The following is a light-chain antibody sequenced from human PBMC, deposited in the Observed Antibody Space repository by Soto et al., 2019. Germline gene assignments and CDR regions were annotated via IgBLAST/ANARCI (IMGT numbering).Light chain of an antibody. CDR2: WAS. V-gene: IGKV4-1*01. Sequence: DIVMTQSPDSLTVSLGESATINCKSSQSLLYSSNNKTYLACYQHRPGQSAKMLIFWASSREPVVPDRFAGSGSETDFTLTISSLQAEDAAAYYCQQYYSDFFTFGQGTRLEIK. J-gene: IGKJ2*01. CDR3: QQYYSDFFT. CDR1: QSLLYSSNNKTY.